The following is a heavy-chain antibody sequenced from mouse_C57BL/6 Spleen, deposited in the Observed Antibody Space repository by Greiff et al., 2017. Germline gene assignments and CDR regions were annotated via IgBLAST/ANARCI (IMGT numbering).Heavy chain of an antibody. V-gene: IGHV14-4*01. D-gene: IGHD4-1*01. Sequence: VQLQQSGAELVRPGASVKLSCTASGFTFTDYYMHWVKQRPEQGLEWIGWIDPENGDTAYASKFQGKATITADTSSNTAYLQLSSLTSEDTGVYYCSTGGGTGDDWGKGTTLTVSS. CDR2: IDPENGDT. J-gene: IGHJ2*01. CDR1: GFTFTDYY. CDR3: STGGGTGDD.